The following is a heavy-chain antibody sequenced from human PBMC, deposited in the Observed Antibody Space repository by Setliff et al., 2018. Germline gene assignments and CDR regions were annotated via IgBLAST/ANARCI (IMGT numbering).Heavy chain of an antibody. CDR1: GFTISNYW. J-gene: IGHJ6*03. Sequence: GGSLRLSCVASGFTISNYWMAWVRQAPGKGLEWVADIRQDGTNKYYVDSVKGRFTISRDNAKNSLYLQMNSLRAEDTALYYCAKDRDPCSSTSCFYYYMDVWGKGTTVTVSS. CDR2: IRQDGTNK. CDR3: AKDRDPCSSTSCFYYYMDV. D-gene: IGHD2-2*01. V-gene: IGHV3-7*03.